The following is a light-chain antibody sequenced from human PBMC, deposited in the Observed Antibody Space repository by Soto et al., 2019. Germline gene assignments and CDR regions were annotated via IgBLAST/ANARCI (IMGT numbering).Light chain of an antibody. V-gene: IGKV3-20*01. Sequence: EIVLTQSPGTLSLSPGERATLSCRASQSVSNSYLAWYQQKPGQAPRLLIYGASSRAIGIPDRFSGSGSGTDFTLTISRLEPEDFAVYFCQQYGSSPPWTFGQGTKVEIK. CDR1: QSVSNSY. J-gene: IGKJ1*01. CDR3: QQYGSSPPWT. CDR2: GAS.